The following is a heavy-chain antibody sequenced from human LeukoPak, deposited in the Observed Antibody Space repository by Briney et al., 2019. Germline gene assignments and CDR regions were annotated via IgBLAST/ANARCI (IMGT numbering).Heavy chain of an antibody. CDR3: ARDPPPDDFWSGYYPYYFDY. V-gene: IGHV3-21*01. CDR1: GFTFSSYS. J-gene: IGHJ4*02. D-gene: IGHD3-3*01. Sequence: KPGGSLRLSCAASGFTFSSYSMNWVRQAPGKGLEWVSSISSSSSYIYYADSVKGRFTISRDNAKNSLYLQMNSLRAEDTAVYYCARDPPPDDFWSGYYPYYFDYWGQGTLVTVSS. CDR2: ISSSSSYI.